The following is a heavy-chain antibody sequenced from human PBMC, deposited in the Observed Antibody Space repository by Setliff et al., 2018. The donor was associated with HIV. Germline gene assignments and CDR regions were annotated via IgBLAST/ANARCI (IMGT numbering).Heavy chain of an antibody. CDR3: ARGTPSVSYY. J-gene: IGHJ4*02. Sequence: ASVKVSCKASGYTFTDYFMHWVRQAPGQGLEWMGRINPKTGDTKYKQKFQGRVTMTRDASINTAYMELSSLTSDDTAVYYCARGTPSVSYYGGQGTLVTVSS. CDR2: INPKTGDT. CDR1: GYTFTDYF. V-gene: IGHV1-2*06. D-gene: IGHD1-26*01.